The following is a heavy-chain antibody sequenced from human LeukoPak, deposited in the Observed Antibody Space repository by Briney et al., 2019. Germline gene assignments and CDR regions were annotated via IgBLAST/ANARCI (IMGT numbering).Heavy chain of an antibody. V-gene: IGHV3-43*02. CDR1: GFTFDDYA. CDR3: AKVPSSASGWYRSDY. D-gene: IGHD6-13*01. CDR2: ISGDGGST. J-gene: IGHJ4*02. Sequence: GGSLRLSCAASGFTFDDYAMHWVRQTPGKGLEWVSLISGDGGSTYFADSVKGRFTVSRDNSKNSLYLQMNSLRPEDTALYYCAKVPSSASGWYRSDYWGQGTLVTVSS.